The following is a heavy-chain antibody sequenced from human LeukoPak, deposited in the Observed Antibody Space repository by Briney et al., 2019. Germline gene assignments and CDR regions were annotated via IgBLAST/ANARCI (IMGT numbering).Heavy chain of an antibody. CDR3: ARDSGYCTGTSCRNWFDP. D-gene: IGHD2-15*01. V-gene: IGHV3-48*03. Sequence: GGSLRLSCAASGFTFSSYEVNWVRQAPGKGLEWVSYISSGGSTTYYADSVKGRLTISRDNAENSLYLQMNSLRAEDTAVYYCARDSGYCTGTSCRNWFDPWGQGTRVTVSS. J-gene: IGHJ5*02. CDR1: GFTFSSYE. CDR2: ISSGGSTT.